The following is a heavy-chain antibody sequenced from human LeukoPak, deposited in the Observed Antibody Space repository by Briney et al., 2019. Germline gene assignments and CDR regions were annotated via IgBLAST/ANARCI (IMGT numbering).Heavy chain of an antibody. CDR2: IWYDGSNK. Sequence: PGRSLRLSCAASGFTFSSYGMHWVRQAPGKGLEWVAIIWYDGSNKYYADSVKGRFTISRDNSKNTLYLQVNSLRAEDTAVYYCARDGSFWRGYPYYFDYWGQGTLVTASS. V-gene: IGHV3-33*01. J-gene: IGHJ4*02. D-gene: IGHD3-3*01. CDR1: GFTFSSYG. CDR3: ARDGSFWRGYPYYFDY.